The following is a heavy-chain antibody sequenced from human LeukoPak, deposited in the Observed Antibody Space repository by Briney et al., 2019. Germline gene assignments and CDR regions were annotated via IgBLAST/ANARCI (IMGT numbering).Heavy chain of an antibody. CDR1: GGSISSYY. V-gene: IGHV4-59*08. D-gene: IGHD6-19*01. J-gene: IGHJ3*02. CDR3: ARRPQYSYGWYGTFDI. Sequence: SETLSLTCTVSGGSISSYYWSWIRQPPGKGLEWIGYIYYSGSTNYNPSLKSRVTISVDTSKNQFSLRLSSVTAADTAVYYCARRPQYSYGWYGTFDIWGQGTMVTVSS. CDR2: IYYSGST.